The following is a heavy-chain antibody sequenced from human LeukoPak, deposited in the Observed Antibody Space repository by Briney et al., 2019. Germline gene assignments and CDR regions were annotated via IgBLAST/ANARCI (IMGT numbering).Heavy chain of an antibody. Sequence: SETLSLTCTVSGGSISSYYWSWIRQPAGKGLEWIGRIYTSGSTNYNPSLKSRVTMSVDTSKNQFSLKLSSVTAADTAVYYCARGSGYSEKNWFDPWGQGTLVTVSS. D-gene: IGHD3-3*01. CDR3: ARGSGYSEKNWFDP. CDR1: GGSISSYY. J-gene: IGHJ5*02. CDR2: IYTSGST. V-gene: IGHV4-4*07.